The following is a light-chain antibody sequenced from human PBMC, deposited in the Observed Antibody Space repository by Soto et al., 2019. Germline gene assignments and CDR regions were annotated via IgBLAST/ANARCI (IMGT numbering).Light chain of an antibody. CDR2: WAS. Sequence: DIVMTQSPDSLALSLGERATINCKSSQSVLYSSNYKNYLAWYQQKPGQPPKLLIYWASTRASGVPDRFSGSRSGTEFTLTISSLQSEDFAIYYFQQYKSWPFTFGPGTKVDIK. V-gene: IGKV4-1*01. J-gene: IGKJ3*01. CDR3: QQYKSWPFT. CDR1: QSVLYSSNYKNY.